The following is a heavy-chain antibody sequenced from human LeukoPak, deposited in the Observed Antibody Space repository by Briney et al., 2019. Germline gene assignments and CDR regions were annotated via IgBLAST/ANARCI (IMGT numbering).Heavy chain of an antibody. CDR3: SKAGDTNYYRHGDY. D-gene: IGHD4-11*01. CDR2: ISGNCSAT. J-gene: IGHJ4*02. V-gene: IGHV3-23*01. CDR1: GFTFSSYP. Sequence: GGSLRLSCATSGFTFSSYPMSWVRHAPGRGLEWVSVISGNCSATYYADSVEGRYTISRDNAKNTVYQQMNNLRGEDTALYYCSKAGDTNYYRHGDYWGQGTLVTVSS.